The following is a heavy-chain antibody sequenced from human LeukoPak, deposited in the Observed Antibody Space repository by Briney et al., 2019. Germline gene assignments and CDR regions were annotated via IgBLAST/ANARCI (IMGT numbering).Heavy chain of an antibody. Sequence: ASVKVSCKASGGTFSSYAISWVRQAPGQGLEWMGGIIPIFGTANYAQKFQGRVTITADESTSTAYIELSSLRSEDTAVYYCARAAYYYDSSAKSKGYYYYGMDVWGQGTTVTVSS. D-gene: IGHD3-22*01. CDR2: IIPIFGTA. J-gene: IGHJ6*02. V-gene: IGHV1-69*13. CDR3: ARAAYYYDSSAKSKGYYYYGMDV. CDR1: GGTFSSYA.